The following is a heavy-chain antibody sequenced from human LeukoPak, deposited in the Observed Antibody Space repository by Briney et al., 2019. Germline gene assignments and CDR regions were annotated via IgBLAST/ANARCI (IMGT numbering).Heavy chain of an antibody. CDR3: ARDRGTMTYYYDSSGSNWFDP. V-gene: IGHV1-2*02. J-gene: IGHJ5*02. Sequence: ASLKVSCKASGYTFTGYYMHWVRQAPGQGLEWMGWINPNSGGTNYAQKLQGRVTMTRDTSISTAYMELSRLRSDDTAVYYCARDRGTMTYYYDSSGSNWFDPWGQGNLVTVSS. CDR1: GYTFTGYY. D-gene: IGHD3-22*01. CDR2: INPNSGGT.